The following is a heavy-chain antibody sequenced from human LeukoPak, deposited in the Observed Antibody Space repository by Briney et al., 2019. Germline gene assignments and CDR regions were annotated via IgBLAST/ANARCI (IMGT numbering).Heavy chain of an antibody. D-gene: IGHD3-3*01. CDR2: IYPGDSDT. CDR1: GYSFTSYW. Sequence: GESLKISCKGSGYSFTSYWIGWVLQMPGKGLEWMVIIYPGDSDTRYSPSFQGQVTISADKSISTAYLQWSSLKASDTAMYYCASHPSGFGVEHDAFDIWGQGTMVTVSS. CDR3: ASHPSGFGVEHDAFDI. J-gene: IGHJ3*02. V-gene: IGHV5-51*01.